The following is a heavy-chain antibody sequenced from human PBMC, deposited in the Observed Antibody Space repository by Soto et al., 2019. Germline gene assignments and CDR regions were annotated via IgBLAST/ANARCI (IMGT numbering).Heavy chain of an antibody. J-gene: IGHJ4*02. CDR3: AKSWARWAAAGISFLPDY. D-gene: IGHD6-13*01. Sequence: GGSLRLSCAASGFTFSSYAMSWVRQAPGKGLEWVSAISGSGGSTYYADSVKGRFTISRDNSKNTLYLQMNSLRAEDTAVYYCAKSWARWAAAGISFLPDYWGQGTLVTVSS. CDR1: GFTFSSYA. CDR2: ISGSGGST. V-gene: IGHV3-23*01.